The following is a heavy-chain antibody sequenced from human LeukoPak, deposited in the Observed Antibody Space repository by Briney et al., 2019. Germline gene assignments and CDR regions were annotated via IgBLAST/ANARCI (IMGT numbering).Heavy chain of an antibody. CDR3: ARDTLGTYCTNGVCPLDAFDI. CDR1: GFTFSSYG. D-gene: IGHD2-8*01. J-gene: IGHJ3*02. V-gene: IGHV3-21*01. CDR2: ISSSSSYI. Sequence: GGSLRLSCVVSGFTFSSYGMSWVRQAPGKGLEGVSSISSSSSYIYYADSVKGRFTISRDNAKNSLYLQMNSLRAEDTAVYYCARDTLGTYCTNGVCPLDAFDIWGQGTMVTVSS.